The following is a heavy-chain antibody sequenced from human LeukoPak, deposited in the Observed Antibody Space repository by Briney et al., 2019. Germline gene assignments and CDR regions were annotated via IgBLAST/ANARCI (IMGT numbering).Heavy chain of an antibody. V-gene: IGHV4-59*12. D-gene: IGHD3-9*01. CDR3: ARGERLRYFDWSPPFDY. CDR2: IYYSGST. J-gene: IGHJ4*02. Sequence: TSETLSLTCTVSGGSISSYYWSWIRQPPGKGLEWIGYIYYSGSTNYNPSLKSRVTISVDTSKNQFSLKLSSVTAADTAVYYCARGERLRYFDWSPPFDYWGQGTLVTVSS. CDR1: GGSISSYY.